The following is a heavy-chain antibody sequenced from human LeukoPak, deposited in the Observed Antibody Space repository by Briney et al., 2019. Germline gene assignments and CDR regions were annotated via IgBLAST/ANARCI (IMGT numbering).Heavy chain of an antibody. V-gene: IGHV4-59*01. D-gene: IGHD3-22*01. Sequence: SETLSLTCTVSGGSISSYYWSWIRQPPGKGLEWIGYIYYSGSTNYNPSLKSRVTISVDTSKNQFSLKLSSVTAADTAVYYCARAPIYDSSGYYRGAFDIWGQGTMVTVSS. CDR1: GGSISSYY. CDR2: IYYSGST. CDR3: ARAPIYDSSGYYRGAFDI. J-gene: IGHJ3*02.